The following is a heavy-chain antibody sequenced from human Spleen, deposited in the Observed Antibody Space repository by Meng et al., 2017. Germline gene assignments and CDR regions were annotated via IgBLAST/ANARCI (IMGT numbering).Heavy chain of an antibody. V-gene: IGHV3-53*04. Sequence: GESLKISCAASGFTVSSNYMSCVRQAPGKGLEWVSVIYSGGSTYYADSVKGRFTISRHNSKNTLYLQMNSLRAEDTAVYYCARGYGTGAFDIWGQGTMVTVSS. CDR1: GFTVSSNY. J-gene: IGHJ3*02. CDR3: ARGYGTGAFDI. CDR2: IYSGGST. D-gene: IGHD3-10*01.